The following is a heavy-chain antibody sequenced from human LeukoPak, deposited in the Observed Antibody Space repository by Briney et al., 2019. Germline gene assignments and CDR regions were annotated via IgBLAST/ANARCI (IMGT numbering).Heavy chain of an antibody. CDR2: INTDESST. J-gene: IGHJ4*02. Sequence: GFLSLSCAAPGFTFSTHGRHWARQAPGRGLVWVSRINTDESSTNYADSVKGRFTVSRDNSKNTIFLQMNTLRADDTAVYFCATDPATVGVTTRDYWGQGTPVTVSS. CDR3: ATDPATVGVTTRDY. V-gene: IGHV3-74*01. D-gene: IGHD1-26*01. CDR1: GFTFSTHG.